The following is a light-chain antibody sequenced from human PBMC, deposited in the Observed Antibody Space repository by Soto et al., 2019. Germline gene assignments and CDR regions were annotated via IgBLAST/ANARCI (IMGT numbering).Light chain of an antibody. CDR2: GNS. V-gene: IGLV1-40*01. CDR3: QSYDSSLSRV. Sequence: QSALTQPPSVSGASGQRVTISCTGSSSNIGAGYDVHWYQQLPGTAPKLLIYGNSNRPSGVPDRFSGSKSGTSASLAITGLQDEDEADYYCQSYDSSLSRVFGGGTKLTVL. CDR1: SSNIGAGYD. J-gene: IGLJ2*01.